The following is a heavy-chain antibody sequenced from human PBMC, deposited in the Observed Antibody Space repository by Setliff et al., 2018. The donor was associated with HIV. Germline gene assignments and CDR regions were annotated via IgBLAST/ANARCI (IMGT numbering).Heavy chain of an antibody. J-gene: IGHJ3*02. CDR1: GDTFTNYG. D-gene: IGHD1-26*01. CDR3: AKDRGVGATGSVFDI. CDR2: IDPMMGIT. Sequence: ASVKVSCKASGDTFTNYGVTWVRQAPGQGLEWMGMIDPMMGITTNAQKLQGRVTMTRDTSASTVYMNLRSLKSEDTAMYYCAKDRGVGATGSVFDIWGQGTMVTVSS. V-gene: IGHV1-18*01.